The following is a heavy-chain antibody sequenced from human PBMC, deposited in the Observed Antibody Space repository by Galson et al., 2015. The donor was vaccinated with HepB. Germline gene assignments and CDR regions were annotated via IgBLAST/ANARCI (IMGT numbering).Heavy chain of an antibody. CDR2: INPNSGGT. V-gene: IGHV1-2*04. J-gene: IGHJ6*02. Sequence: SVKVSCKASGYTFTGYYMHWVRQAPGQGLEWMGWINPNSGGTNYAQKFQGWVTMTRDTSISTAYMELSRLRSDDTAVYYCARSRRAAGRLLDYYYGMDVWGQGTTVTVSS. D-gene: IGHD6-13*01. CDR3: ARSRRAAGRLLDYYYGMDV. CDR1: GYTFTGYY.